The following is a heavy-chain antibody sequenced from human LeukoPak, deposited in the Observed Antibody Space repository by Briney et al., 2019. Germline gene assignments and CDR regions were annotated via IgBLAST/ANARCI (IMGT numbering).Heavy chain of an antibody. J-gene: IGHJ4*02. Sequence: PGGSLRLSCAASGFIFSSYVMSWVRQAPGKGLEWVSVISGGAETTNYADSVKGRFTISRDSSKYTIYLQMNSLRAEDTAVYYCARCLLYGSGREFDYWGQGTRVTVSS. CDR2: ISGGAETT. CDR3: ARCLLYGSGREFDY. D-gene: IGHD3-10*01. CDR1: GFIFSSYV. V-gene: IGHV3-23*01.